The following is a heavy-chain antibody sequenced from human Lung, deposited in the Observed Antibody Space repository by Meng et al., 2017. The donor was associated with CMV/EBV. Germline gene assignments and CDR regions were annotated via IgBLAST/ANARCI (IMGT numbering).Heavy chain of an antibody. Sequence: GESLKISCAASGFTFSRYWMHWARQAPGKGLVWVSRINNDESRKTYADSVKGRFTNSRDSAKNTLYLQMNRLRAEDTAVYYCARERFDYGDYGLDYWGQGTLVTVSS. D-gene: IGHD4-17*01. CDR2: INNDESRK. V-gene: IGHV3-74*01. J-gene: IGHJ4*02. CDR1: GFTFSRYW. CDR3: ARERFDYGDYGLDY.